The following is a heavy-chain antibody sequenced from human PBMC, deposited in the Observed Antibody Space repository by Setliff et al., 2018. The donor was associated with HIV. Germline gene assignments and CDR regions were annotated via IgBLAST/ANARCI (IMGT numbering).Heavy chain of an antibody. J-gene: IGHJ3*02. CDR1: GLAVGANY. CDR3: ARDPPGIAVAGTDI. D-gene: IGHD6-19*01. Sequence: PGGSLRLSCAASGLAVGANYMSWVRQAPGKGLEWVAFISYGGNNEYYADSVKGRFTISRDNSKNTLYLQMKTLRVEDTAVYYCARDPPGIAVAGTDIWGQGTMVTV. CDR2: ISYGGNNE. V-gene: IGHV3-30*14.